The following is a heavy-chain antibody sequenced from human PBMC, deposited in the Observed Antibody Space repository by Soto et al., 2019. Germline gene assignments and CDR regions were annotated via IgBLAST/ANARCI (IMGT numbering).Heavy chain of an antibody. Sequence: QVQLVQSGAEVKKPGSSVKVSCKASGGTFSSYAISWVRQAPGQGLEWMGGIIPIFGTANYAQKFQGRVTITADESTSTAYMELSSLRSEDTAVYYCARDPGLTTSEVRGGMDVWGQGTTVTVSS. D-gene: IGHD4-17*01. V-gene: IGHV1-69*01. J-gene: IGHJ6*02. CDR1: GGTFSSYA. CDR2: IIPIFGTA. CDR3: ARDPGLTTSEVRGGMDV.